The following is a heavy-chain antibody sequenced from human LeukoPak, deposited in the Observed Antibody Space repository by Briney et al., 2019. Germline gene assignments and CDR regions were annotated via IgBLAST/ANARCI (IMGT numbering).Heavy chain of an antibody. CDR3: VKAGHDFWSGYSFDY. D-gene: IGHD3-3*01. V-gene: IGHV3-64D*06. J-gene: IGHJ4*02. Sequence: GGSLRLSCSASGFTFSSYAMHWVRQAPGKGLEYVSAISSNGGSTYYADSVKGRFTISRDNSKNTLYLQMSSLRAEDTAVYYCVKAGHDFWSGYSFDYWGQGTLVTVSS. CDR2: ISSNGGST. CDR1: GFTFSSYA.